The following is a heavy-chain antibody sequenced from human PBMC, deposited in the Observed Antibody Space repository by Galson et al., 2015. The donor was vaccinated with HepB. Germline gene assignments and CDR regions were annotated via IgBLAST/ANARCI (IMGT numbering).Heavy chain of an antibody. CDR3: ARGDGSWGHLMDY. Sequence: QSGAEVKKPGESLKISCKASGYSFTTFWIGWVRQMPGKGLEWMGIVFPADSDTRYSPSFQGQVTISADKSISTAYLQWSSLKASDTAKYYCARGDGSWGHLMDYWGQGTLVTVSS. J-gene: IGHJ4*02. CDR1: GYSFTTFW. D-gene: IGHD1-26*01. CDR2: VFPADSDT. V-gene: IGHV5-51*01.